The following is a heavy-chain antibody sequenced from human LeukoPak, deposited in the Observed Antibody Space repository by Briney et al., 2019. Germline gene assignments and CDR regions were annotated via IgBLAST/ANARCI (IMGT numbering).Heavy chain of an antibody. CDR2: IYHSGST. J-gene: IGHJ5*02. CDR3: ARGDILNWFDP. V-gene: IGHV4-30-2*01. CDR1: GGSISSGGYS. D-gene: IGHD1-26*01. Sequence: SETLSLTCAVSGGSISSGGYSWSWIRQPPGKGLEWIGYIYHSGSTYYNPSLKSRVTISVDRSKNQFSLKLSSVTAADTAVYYCARGDILNWFDPWGQGTLVTVSS.